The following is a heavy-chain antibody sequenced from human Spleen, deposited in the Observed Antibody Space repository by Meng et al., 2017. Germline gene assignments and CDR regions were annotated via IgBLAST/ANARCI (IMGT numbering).Heavy chain of an antibody. CDR2: IYYSGST. J-gene: IGHJ4*02. D-gene: IGHD3-22*01. CDR1: GGSVSSGSYY. Sequence: APLQESGPGLVRPSETLSLTCTVSGGSVSSGSYYWSWIRQPPGKGLEWIGYIYYSGSTNYNPSLKSRVTISVDTSKNQFSLKLSSVTAADTAVYYCARVPMYYYDRTFDYWGQGTLVTASS. CDR3: ARVPMYYYDRTFDY. V-gene: IGHV4-61*01.